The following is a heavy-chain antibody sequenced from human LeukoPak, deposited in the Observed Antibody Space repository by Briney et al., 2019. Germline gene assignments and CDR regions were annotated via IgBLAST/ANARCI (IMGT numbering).Heavy chain of an antibody. D-gene: IGHD6-19*01. CDR1: GGSISSYY. V-gene: IGHV4-59*01. J-gene: IGHJ4*02. Sequence: SETLSLTCTVSGGSISSYYWSWIRQPPGKGLEWIGYIYYSGSTNYNPSLKSRVTISADTSKNQFSLKLSSVTAADTAVYYCAGDPTATAVAGTEDYWGQGTLVTVSS. CDR2: IYYSGST. CDR3: AGDPTATAVAGTEDY.